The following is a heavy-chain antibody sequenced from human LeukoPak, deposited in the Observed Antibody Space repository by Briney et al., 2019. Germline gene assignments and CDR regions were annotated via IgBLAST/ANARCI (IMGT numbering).Heavy chain of an antibody. CDR1: GGTFSSYA. J-gene: IGHJ5*02. D-gene: IGHD2-2*01. CDR3: ARDGDSIYCSSTSCPIWFDP. CDR2: IIPIFGTA. V-gene: IGHV1-69*05. Sequence: SVKVSCEASGGTFSSYAISWVRQAPGQGLEWMGRIIPIFGTANYAQKFQGRVTITTDESTSTAYMELSSLRSEDTAVYYCARDGDSIYCSSTSCPIWFDPWGQGTLVTVSS.